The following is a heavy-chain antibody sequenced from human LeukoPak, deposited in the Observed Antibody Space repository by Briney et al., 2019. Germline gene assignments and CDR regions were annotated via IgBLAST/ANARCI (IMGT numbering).Heavy chain of an antibody. CDR3: AKEFYDDYGGNSPALVDY. V-gene: IGHV4-59*01. CDR1: GGSISTYY. CDR2: IDNSGST. D-gene: IGHD4-23*01. Sequence: PSETLSLTCTVSGGSISTYYWSWIRQPPGKGLEWIGYIDNSGSTKYNPPLKSRVTISVDTSKNQFSLKLSSVTAADTAVYYCAKEFYDDYGGNSPALVDYWGQGTLVTVSS. J-gene: IGHJ4*02.